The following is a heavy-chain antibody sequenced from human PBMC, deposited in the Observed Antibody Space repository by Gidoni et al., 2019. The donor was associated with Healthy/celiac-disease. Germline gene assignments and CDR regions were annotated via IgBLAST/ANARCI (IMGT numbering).Heavy chain of an antibody. V-gene: IGHV4-31*03. J-gene: IGHJ5*02. D-gene: IGHD6-6*01. Sequence: QVQLQESGPGLVKPSQTLSLTCSVSGGSITSGGYYWSWIRQHPGKGLEWIGYIFYSGSTYYTPSLKSRVTISVDTSKNQFSLKLSSVTAADTAVYYCAGSTFNWFDPWGQGTLVTVSS. CDR2: IFYSGST. CDR1: GGSITSGGYY. CDR3: AGSTFNWFDP.